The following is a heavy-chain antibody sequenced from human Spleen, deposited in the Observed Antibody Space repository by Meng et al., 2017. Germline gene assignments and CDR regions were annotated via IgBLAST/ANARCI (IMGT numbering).Heavy chain of an antibody. CDR1: GGSISSSSYY. CDR3: AREYSSSWYAMDY. D-gene: IGHD6-13*01. Sequence: ETLSLTCTVSGGSISSSSYYWGWIRQPPGKGLEWIGSLYYSGSTYYNPSLKSRVTMSVDTSKNQFSLKLSSVTAADTAVYYCAREYSSSWYAMDYWGQGTLVTVSS. J-gene: IGHJ4*02. CDR2: LYYSGST. V-gene: IGHV4-39*07.